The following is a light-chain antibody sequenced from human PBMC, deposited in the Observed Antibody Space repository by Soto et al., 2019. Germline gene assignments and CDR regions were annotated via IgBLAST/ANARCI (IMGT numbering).Light chain of an antibody. CDR1: QTISSN. CDR2: GAS. CDR3: QQRDSWPIT. V-gene: IGKV3D-11*02. Sequence: EIVLTQSPGILYLSPGDRATLSCRASQTISSNLAWYQQRLGQTPRLLISGASTRATGIPARFSGSGAGTDFTLTISSLEPDDFAVYYCQQRDSWPITFGQGTRLE. J-gene: IGKJ5*01.